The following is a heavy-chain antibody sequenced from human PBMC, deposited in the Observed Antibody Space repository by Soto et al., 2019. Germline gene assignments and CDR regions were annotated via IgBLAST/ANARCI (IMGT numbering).Heavy chain of an antibody. J-gene: IGHJ6*02. D-gene: IGHD2-2*01. CDR3: AKQQGPGTTYYYAMDV. V-gene: IGHV3-23*01. CDR1: GFTFSRYA. Sequence: EVQLLEAGGGLVQFGGSQRLSCAASGFTFSRYAMSWVRQAPGKGLEWVSTLSGSGGATYYAASVKGRFTISRDNSKSTVYLQMNSLGADDTAVYYCAKQQGPGTTYYYAMDVWGQGTAVTVSS. CDR2: LSGSGGAT.